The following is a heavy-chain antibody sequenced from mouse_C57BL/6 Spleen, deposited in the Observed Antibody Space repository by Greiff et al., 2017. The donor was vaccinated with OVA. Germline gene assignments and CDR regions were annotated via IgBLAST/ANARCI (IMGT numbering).Heavy chain of an antibody. V-gene: IGHV1-82*01. J-gene: IGHJ2*01. CDR1: GYAFSSSW. Sequence: VQLQQSGPELVKPGASVTISCKASGYAFSSSWMNWVKQRPGKGLEWIGRIYPGDGDTNYNGKFKGKATLTADKSSSTTYMQLSSLTSEDSAVYVCARSPVVAFYYFDDWGQGTTLTVSS. CDR3: ARSPVVAFYYFDD. D-gene: IGHD1-1*01. CDR2: IYPGDGDT.